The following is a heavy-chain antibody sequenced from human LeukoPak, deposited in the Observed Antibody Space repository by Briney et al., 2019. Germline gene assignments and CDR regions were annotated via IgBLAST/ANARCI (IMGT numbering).Heavy chain of an antibody. D-gene: IGHD6-19*01. CDR3: ARDFSGKYCSDY. CDR2: ISYDGSIK. CDR1: GFTFKSYA. V-gene: IGHV3-30-3*01. Sequence: PGGSLRLSCAASGFTFKSYAMHWVRQAPGKGLEWVAFISYDGSIKYYADSVKGRFTISRDNSENTVYLQMSSLRAEDTAVYYCARDFSGKYCSDYWGQGTLVTVSS. J-gene: IGHJ4*02.